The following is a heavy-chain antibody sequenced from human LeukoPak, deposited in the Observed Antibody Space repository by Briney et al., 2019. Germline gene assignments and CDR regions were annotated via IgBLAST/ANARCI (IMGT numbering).Heavy chain of an antibody. J-gene: IGHJ4*02. D-gene: IGHD1-26*01. Sequence: GGSLRLSCAASGFTFSSYGMHWVRQAPGKGLEWVAVISYDGSNKYYADSVKGRSTISRDNSKNTLYLQMNSLRAEDTAVYYCAKDLSGSHTYWGQGTLVTVSS. CDR3: AKDLSGSHTY. CDR1: GFTFSSYG. V-gene: IGHV3-30*18. CDR2: ISYDGSNK.